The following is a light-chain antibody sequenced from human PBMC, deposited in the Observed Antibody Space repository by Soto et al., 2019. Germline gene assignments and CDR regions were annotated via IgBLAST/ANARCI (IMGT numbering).Light chain of an antibody. J-gene: IGKJ2*01. CDR3: QQSDSTPPT. CDR1: QSINTY. Sequence: DIQLTQSPSSLSASVGDRVTITCRASQSINTYLNWYQQKPGEAPKLLIYAASNLHSGVPSRFSGSGSGTLFTLTISSLQPEDLANYSWQQSDSTPPTFGQGTKLEI. V-gene: IGKV1-39*01. CDR2: AAS.